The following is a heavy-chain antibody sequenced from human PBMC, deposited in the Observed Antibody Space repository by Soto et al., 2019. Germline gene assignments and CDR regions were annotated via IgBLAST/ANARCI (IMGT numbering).Heavy chain of an antibody. CDR3: ARGLYSSSWYVKRIWFDP. D-gene: IGHD6-13*01. Sequence: GGSLRLSCAASGFTFSSYAMSWVRQAPGKGLEWVSAISGSGGSTYYADSVKGRFTISRDNSKNTLYLQMNSLRAEDTAVYYCARGLYSSSWYVKRIWFDPWGQGTLVTVSS. J-gene: IGHJ5*02. CDR2: ISGSGGST. CDR1: GFTFSSYA. V-gene: IGHV3-23*01.